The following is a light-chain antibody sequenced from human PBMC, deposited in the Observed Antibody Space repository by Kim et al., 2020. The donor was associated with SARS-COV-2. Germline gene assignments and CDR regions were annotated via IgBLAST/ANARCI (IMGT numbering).Light chain of an antibody. V-gene: IGLV3-21*04. Sequence: APGKTASITSGGDNIARKGVHWYQQRPGQAPVLVIYYDTDRPSGIPERFSGSNSGNTATLTISRVEAGDEADFYCEVWDSGTDHVLFGGGTQLTVL. CDR2: YDT. CDR1: NIARKG. J-gene: IGLJ2*01. CDR3: EVWDSGTDHVL.